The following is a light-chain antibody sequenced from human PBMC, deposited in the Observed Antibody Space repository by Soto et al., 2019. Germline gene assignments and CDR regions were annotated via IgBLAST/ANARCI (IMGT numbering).Light chain of an antibody. V-gene: IGKV1-39*01. Sequence: DIQMTQSPSSLSASIGDRVTITCRASQSISRFLNWYQQKPGKAPKLLIYGTSTLESGVPSRFSGSGSETDFSLTISSLEPEDFATYYCQQSYTFPWTFGQGTKVEIK. CDR2: GTS. CDR3: QQSYTFPWT. CDR1: QSISRF. J-gene: IGKJ1*01.